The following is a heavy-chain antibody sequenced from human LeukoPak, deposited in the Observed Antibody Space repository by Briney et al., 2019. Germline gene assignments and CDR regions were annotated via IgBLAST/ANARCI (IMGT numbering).Heavy chain of an antibody. CDR3: ARGHGSGHGY. J-gene: IGHJ4*02. CDR1: GFTFSSYS. Sequence: GGSLRLSCAASGFTFSSYSMNGVRQAPGKGLEWVSSISSSSSYIYYADSVKGRFTISRDNAKNSLYLQMNSLRAEDTAVYYCARGHGSGHGYWGQGTLVTVSS. V-gene: IGHV3-21*01. CDR2: ISSSSSYI. D-gene: IGHD6-19*01.